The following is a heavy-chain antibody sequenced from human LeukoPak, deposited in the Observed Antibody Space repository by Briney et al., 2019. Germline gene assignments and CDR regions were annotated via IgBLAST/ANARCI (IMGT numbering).Heavy chain of an antibody. CDR1: GGTFSSYA. V-gene: IGHV1-69*05. CDR2: IIPIFGTA. Sequence: GASVKVSCKASGGTFSSYAISWVRQAPGQGLEWMGGIIPIFGTANYAQKFQGRVTITTDESTSTAYMELSSLRSEDTAVYYCARDLAIVGATSGYWGQGTLVTVSS. CDR3: ARDLAIVGATSGY. J-gene: IGHJ4*02. D-gene: IGHD1-26*01.